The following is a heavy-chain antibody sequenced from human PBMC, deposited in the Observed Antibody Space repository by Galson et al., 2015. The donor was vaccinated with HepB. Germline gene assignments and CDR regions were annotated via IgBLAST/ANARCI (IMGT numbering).Heavy chain of an antibody. CDR3: ANPGPKQDYWSAYYEGPRFDY. J-gene: IGHJ4*02. Sequence: SLRLSCAASGFPFSRYAMAWVRQAPGQGLEWVSGISVSGDFTYYGDSVKDRFTISRANSKNTVFPQMNSLRADDTAVYFCANPGPKQDYWSAYYEGPRFDYWGQGALVIVSS. V-gene: IGHV3-23*01. CDR1: GFPFSRYA. CDR2: ISVSGDFT. D-gene: IGHD3-3*01.